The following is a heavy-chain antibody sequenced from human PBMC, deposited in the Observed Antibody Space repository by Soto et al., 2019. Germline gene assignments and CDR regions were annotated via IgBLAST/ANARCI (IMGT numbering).Heavy chain of an antibody. CDR1: GYTSTNFC. CDR3: ARPSESYRWWFDP. J-gene: IGHJ5*02. Sequence: QVQLVQSGAEVKKPGASVKVSCKTSGYTSTNFCISWVRQAPGQGLEWVGWISGDTGYTSYAQNVQGRVTMTTDTSTNTAYMELRSLRSDDTAVYYCARPSESYRWWFDPWGQGTLVIVSS. V-gene: IGHV1-18*01. D-gene: IGHD1-26*01. CDR2: ISGDTGYT.